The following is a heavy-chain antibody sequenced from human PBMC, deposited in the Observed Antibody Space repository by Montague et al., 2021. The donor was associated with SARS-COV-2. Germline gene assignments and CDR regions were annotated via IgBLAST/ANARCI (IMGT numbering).Heavy chain of an antibody. J-gene: IGHJ4*02. CDR1: GGSISSGGYY. V-gene: IGHV4-31*03. Sequence: TLSLTCTVSGGSISSGGYYWSWIRQPPGKGLEWIGYIYYSGSTYYNPSLKSRVTISVDTSKNQFSLKLSSVTAADTAVYYCACYVHSSGWLNPRGSGAFDDWGQGTPVTVSS. D-gene: IGHD6-19*01. CDR3: ACYVHSSGWLNPRGSGAFDD. CDR2: IYYSGST.